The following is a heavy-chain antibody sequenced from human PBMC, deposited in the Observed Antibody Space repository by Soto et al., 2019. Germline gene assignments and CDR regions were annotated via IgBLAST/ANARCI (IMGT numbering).Heavy chain of an antibody. Sequence: SETLSLTCTVSGGSISSSSYYWGWIRQPPGKGLEWIGSIYYSGSTYYNPSLKSRVTISVDTSKNQFSLKLSSVTAADTAVYYCARLEGDYDILTGYYMGFDYWGQGTLVTVSS. CDR2: IYYSGST. J-gene: IGHJ4*02. CDR1: GGSISSSSYY. V-gene: IGHV4-39*01. D-gene: IGHD3-9*01. CDR3: ARLEGDYDILTGYYMGFDY.